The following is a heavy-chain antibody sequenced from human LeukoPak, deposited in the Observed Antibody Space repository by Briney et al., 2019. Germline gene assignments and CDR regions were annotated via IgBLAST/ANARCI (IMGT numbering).Heavy chain of an antibody. Sequence: PSETLSLTCTVSGGSISSYYWSWIRQPPGKGLEWIGYIYYSGSTNYNPSLKSRVTISVDTSKNQFSLKLSSVTAADTAVYYCARSLKQWLVRDYWGQGTLVTVSS. CDR3: ARSLKQWLVRDY. CDR2: IYYSGST. J-gene: IGHJ4*02. CDR1: GGSISSYY. D-gene: IGHD6-19*01. V-gene: IGHV4-59*12.